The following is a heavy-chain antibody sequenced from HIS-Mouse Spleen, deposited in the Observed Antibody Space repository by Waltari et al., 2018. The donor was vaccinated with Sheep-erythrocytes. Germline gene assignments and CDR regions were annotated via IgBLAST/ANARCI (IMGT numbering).Heavy chain of an antibody. CDR2: IYYSGST. CDR3: ARHKDTAMVHFDY. CDR1: GGSISSSSYY. D-gene: IGHD5-18*01. Sequence: QLQLQESGPGLVKPSETLSLTCTVSGGSISSSSYYWGWIRQPPGKGLEWIGSIYYSGSTYYNPYRKTRVNISVDTSKNQFSLKLSAVTAADTAVYYCARHKDTAMVHFDYWGQGTLVTVSS. V-gene: IGHV4-39*01. J-gene: IGHJ4*02.